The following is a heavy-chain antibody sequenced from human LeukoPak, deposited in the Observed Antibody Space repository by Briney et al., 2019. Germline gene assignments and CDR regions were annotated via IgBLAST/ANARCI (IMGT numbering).Heavy chain of an antibody. D-gene: IGHD4-17*01. V-gene: IGHV4-4*07. CDR1: GGSMNNYY. J-gene: IGHJ4*02. CDR2: IYPGESIYASENT. Sequence: SSETLSLTCTVSGGSMNNYYWSWIRQPAGKGLEWIGRIYPGESIYASENTNYNPSLKSRVSMSGDTSKNQVSLKLRSVTAADTAVYYCARDPTTVTTIFDSWGQGTLVTVSS. CDR3: ARDPTTVTTIFDS.